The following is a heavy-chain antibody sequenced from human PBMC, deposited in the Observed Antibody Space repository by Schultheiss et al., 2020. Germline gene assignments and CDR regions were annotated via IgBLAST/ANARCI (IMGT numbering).Heavy chain of an antibody. CDR1: GGSISSSNW. V-gene: IGHV4-61*05. Sequence: SQTLSLTCTVSGGSISSSNWWSWIRQPPGKGLEWIGYIYYSGSTNYNPSLKSRVTISVDTSKNQFSLKLSSVTAEDTAVYYCARQGYSSSWYFDAFDIWGQGTMVTVSS. CDR3: ARQGYSSSWYFDAFDI. J-gene: IGHJ3*02. CDR2: IYYSGST. D-gene: IGHD6-13*01.